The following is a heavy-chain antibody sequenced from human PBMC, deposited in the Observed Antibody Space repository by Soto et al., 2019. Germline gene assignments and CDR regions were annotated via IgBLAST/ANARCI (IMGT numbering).Heavy chain of an antibody. J-gene: IGHJ6*02. CDR1: GGSISSYY. D-gene: IGHD6-13*01. V-gene: IGHV4-59*01. CDR3: AXDSSSSWYGGYYYGMDV. CDR2: IYYSGST. Sequence: SETLSLTCTDSGGSISSYYWSWIRQPPGKGLEWIGYIYYSGSTNYNPSLKSRVTISVDTSKNQFSLKLSSVTAADTAVYYCAXDSSSSWYGGYYYGMDVWGQGTTVTVSS.